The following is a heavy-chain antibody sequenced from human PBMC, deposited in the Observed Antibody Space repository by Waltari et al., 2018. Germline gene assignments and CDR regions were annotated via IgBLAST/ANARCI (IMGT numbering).Heavy chain of an antibody. CDR3: AKGDYYDSSGWNDAFDI. Sequence: EVQLLESGGGLVQPGGSLRLSCAASGFTFSSSAMSWVRQAHGKGLEWVSAISGSGGSTYYADSVKGRFTISRDNSKNTLYLQMNSLRAEDTAVYYCAKGDYYDSSGWNDAFDIWGQGTMVTVSS. CDR1: GFTFSSSA. D-gene: IGHD3-22*01. CDR2: ISGSGGST. V-gene: IGHV3-23*01. J-gene: IGHJ3*02.